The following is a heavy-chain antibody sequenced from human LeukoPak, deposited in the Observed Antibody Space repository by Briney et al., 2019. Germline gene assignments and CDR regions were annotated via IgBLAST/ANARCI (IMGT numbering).Heavy chain of an antibody. CDR2: IYYSGST. J-gene: IGHJ4*02. Sequence: SETLSLTCTVSGGSISSYYWSWIRQPPGKGLEWIGYIYYSGSTNYNPSLKSRVTISVDTSKNQFSLKLSSVTAADTAVYYCASLAVVGATTPAYFDYWGQGTLVTVSS. V-gene: IGHV4-59*12. CDR3: ASLAVVGATTPAYFDY. CDR1: GGSISSYY. D-gene: IGHD1-26*01.